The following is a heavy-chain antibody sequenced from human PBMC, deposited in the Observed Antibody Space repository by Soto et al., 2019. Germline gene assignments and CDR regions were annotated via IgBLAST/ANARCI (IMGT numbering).Heavy chain of an antibody. CDR2: IIPIFGTA. CDR3: ARLAAADINWYIDL. Sequence: GASVKVSCKASGGTFSSYAISWVRQAPGQGLEWMGGIIPIFGTANYAQKFQGRVTITADESTSTAYMELSSLRSEDTAVYYCARLAAADINWYIDLWGRGTLVTVSS. J-gene: IGHJ2*01. D-gene: IGHD6-13*01. CDR1: GGTFSSYA. V-gene: IGHV1-69*13.